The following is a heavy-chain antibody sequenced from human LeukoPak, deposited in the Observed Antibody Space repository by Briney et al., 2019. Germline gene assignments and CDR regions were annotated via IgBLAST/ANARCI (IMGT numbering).Heavy chain of an antibody. Sequence: PSETLSLTCTVSGGSISSSSYYWGWIRQPPGKGLEWIGSIYYSGSTYYNPSLKSRVTISVDTSKNQFSLKLSSVTAADTAVYYCARGQMSGDGYSFDYWGQGTLVTVSS. V-gene: IGHV4-39*07. CDR3: ARGQMSGDGYSFDY. CDR1: GGSISSSSYY. D-gene: IGHD5-24*01. CDR2: IYYSGST. J-gene: IGHJ4*02.